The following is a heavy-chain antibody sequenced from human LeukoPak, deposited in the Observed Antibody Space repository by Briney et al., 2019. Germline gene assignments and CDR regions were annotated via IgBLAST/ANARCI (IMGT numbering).Heavy chain of an antibody. D-gene: IGHD6-19*01. CDR1: GFTFSSYA. CDR3: ARGEQWLASEGFDY. CDR2: VSYDGSNK. Sequence: GGSLRLSCAASGFTFSSYAMHWVRQAPGKGLEWVAVVSYDGSNKYYADSVKGRFTISRDNSKNTLCLQMNSLRAEDTAVYYCARGEQWLASEGFDYWGQGTLVTVSS. J-gene: IGHJ4*02. V-gene: IGHV3-30-3*01.